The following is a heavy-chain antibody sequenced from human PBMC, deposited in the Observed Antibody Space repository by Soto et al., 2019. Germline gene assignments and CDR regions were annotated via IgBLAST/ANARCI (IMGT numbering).Heavy chain of an antibody. CDR1: GFTFGTYA. Sequence: GGSLRLSCAASGFTFGTYAMTWVRQAPGKGLDWVSATSYDGATTYYAESVKGRFTMSRDNSKNTLYLQMNGLRADDTAVYFCARIATESHTDYWGQGALVTVSS. J-gene: IGHJ4*02. CDR3: ARIATESHTDY. CDR2: TSYDGATT. V-gene: IGHV3-23*01.